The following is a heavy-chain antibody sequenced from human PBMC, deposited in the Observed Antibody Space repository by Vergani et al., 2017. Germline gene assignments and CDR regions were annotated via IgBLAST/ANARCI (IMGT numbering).Heavy chain of an antibody. CDR3: ARLKYYYGSGSYYNPGGALYYYYYMDV. V-gene: IGHV4-4*02. CDR2: IYHSGST. CDR1: GGSISSSNW. D-gene: IGHD3-10*01. Sequence: QVQLQESGPGLVKPSGTLSLTCAVSGGSISSSNWWSWVRQPPGKGLEWIGEIYHSGSTNYNPSLKSRVTISVDKSKNQFSLKLSSVTAADTAVYYCARLKYYYGSGSYYNPGGALYYYYYMDVWGKGTTVTVSS. J-gene: IGHJ6*03.